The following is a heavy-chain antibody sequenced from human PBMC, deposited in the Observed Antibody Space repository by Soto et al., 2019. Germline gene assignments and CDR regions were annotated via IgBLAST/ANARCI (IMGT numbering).Heavy chain of an antibody. Sequence: QVQLVQSGAEVKKPGSSVKVSCKASGGTFSSYAISWVRQAPGQGLEWMGGILPIFGTANYAKKFQGRVTITEAESTNTAYMELSSLRSEDTAGYYCASSMIAQHSHDAFDIWGQVTMVTVSS. J-gene: IGHJ3*02. D-gene: IGHD3-22*01. V-gene: IGHV1-69*01. CDR1: GGTFSSYA. CDR3: ASSMIAQHSHDAFDI. CDR2: ILPIFGTA.